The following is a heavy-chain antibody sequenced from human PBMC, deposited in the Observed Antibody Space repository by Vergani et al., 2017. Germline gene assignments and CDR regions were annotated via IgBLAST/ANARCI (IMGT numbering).Heavy chain of an antibody. CDR1: GFTFSSYA. J-gene: IGHJ6*02. Sequence: QVQLVESGGGVVQPGRSLRLSCAASGFTFSSYAMHWVRQAPGKGLEWVAVISYDGSNKYYADSVKGRFTISRDNSKNTLYLQMNSLRAEDTAVYYCAKDFRYYYGMDVWGQGTTVTVSS. CDR3: AKDFRYYYGMDV. V-gene: IGHV3-30*07. CDR2: ISYDGSNK.